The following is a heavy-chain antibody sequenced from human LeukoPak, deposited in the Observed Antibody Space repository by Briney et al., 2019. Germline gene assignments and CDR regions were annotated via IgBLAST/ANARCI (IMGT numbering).Heavy chain of an antibody. CDR2: ISWDGGST. CDR3: AKDRSTTVTTVFDY. J-gene: IGHJ4*02. D-gene: IGHD4-17*01. Sequence: GGSLRLSCAASGFTFDDYTMHWVRQAPGKGLEWVSLISWDGGSTYYADSVKGRFTISRDNSKNTLYLQMNSLRAEDTAVYYCAKDRSTTVTTVFDYWGQGTLVTVSS. CDR1: GFTFDDYT. V-gene: IGHV3-43*01.